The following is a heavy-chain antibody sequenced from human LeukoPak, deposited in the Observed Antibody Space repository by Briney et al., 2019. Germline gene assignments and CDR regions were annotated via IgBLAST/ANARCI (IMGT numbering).Heavy chain of an antibody. J-gene: IGHJ2*01. CDR3: AREVMVVAATTFWFFDL. CDR1: GFTFSTYW. Sequence: QAGGSLRLSCAASGFTFSTYWMSWVRQAPGKGLEWVANIKQDGSEKYYVDSVEGRFTISRDNAKNSLYLQMNSLRVEDTAVYYCAREVMVVAATTFWFFDLWGRGTLVTVSS. D-gene: IGHD2-15*01. CDR2: IKQDGSEK. V-gene: IGHV3-7*01.